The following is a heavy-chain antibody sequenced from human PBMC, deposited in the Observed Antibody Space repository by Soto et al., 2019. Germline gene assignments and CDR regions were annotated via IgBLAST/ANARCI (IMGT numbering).Heavy chain of an antibody. D-gene: IGHD6-19*01. CDR2: IIPILGIA. Sequence: SVKVSCKASGGTFSSYTISWVRQAPGQGLEWMGRIIPILGIANYAQKFQGRVTITADKSTSTAYMELSSLRSEDTAVYYCAARIAVAGTMVNWFDPWGQGTRVTV. V-gene: IGHV1-69*02. J-gene: IGHJ5*02. CDR3: AARIAVAGTMVNWFDP. CDR1: GGTFSSYT.